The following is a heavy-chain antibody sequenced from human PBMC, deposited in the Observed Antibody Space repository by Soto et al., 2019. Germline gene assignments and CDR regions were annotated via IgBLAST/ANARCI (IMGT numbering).Heavy chain of an antibody. Sequence: ESVGGVVQPGRSLRLSCAASGFTFSSYAMHWVRQVPGKGLEWVAVISYDGSNKYYADSVKGRFTISRDNSKNTLYLQMNSLRAEDTAVYYCARPLWRDDYNWGYFDLWGRGTLVTVSS. J-gene: IGHJ2*01. D-gene: IGHD4-4*01. V-gene: IGHV3-30-3*01. CDR3: ARPLWRDDYNWGYFDL. CDR2: ISYDGSNK. CDR1: GFTFSSYA.